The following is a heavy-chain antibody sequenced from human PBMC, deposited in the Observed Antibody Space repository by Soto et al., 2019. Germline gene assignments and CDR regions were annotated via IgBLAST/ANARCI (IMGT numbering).Heavy chain of an antibody. V-gene: IGHV3-49*03. CDR3: TRVDSSSWYYYYYYMDV. Sequence: EVQLVESGGGLVQPGRSLRLSCTASGFTFGDYAMSWFRQAPGKGLEWVGFIRSKAYGGTTEYAASVKGRFTISRDDSKSIAYLQMNSLKTEDTAVYYCTRVDSSSWYYYYYYMDVWGKGTTVTVSS. CDR1: GFTFGDYA. J-gene: IGHJ6*03. D-gene: IGHD6-13*01. CDR2: IRSKAYGGTT.